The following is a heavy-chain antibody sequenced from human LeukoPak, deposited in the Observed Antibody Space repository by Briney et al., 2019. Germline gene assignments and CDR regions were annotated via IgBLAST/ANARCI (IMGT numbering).Heavy chain of an antibody. CDR1: GFTFSSYA. J-gene: IGHJ4*02. CDR3: ARRPYYDNGGYTY. V-gene: IGHV3-23*01. CDR2: ISGSGGST. Sequence: GGSLRLSCAASGFTFSSYAMSWVRQAPGKGLEWVSAISGSGGSTYYADSVKGRFTISRDNAKNSLYLQMNSLRAEDTAVYYCARRPYYDNGGYTYWGQGTLVTVSS. D-gene: IGHD3-22*01.